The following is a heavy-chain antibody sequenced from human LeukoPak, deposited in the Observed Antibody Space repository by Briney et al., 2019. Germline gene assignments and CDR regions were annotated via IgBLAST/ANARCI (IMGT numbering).Heavy chain of an antibody. CDR2: TYYRSKWYN. D-gene: IGHD2-15*01. Sequence: SQTLSLTCAISGDSVSSNSAAWNWIRQSPSRGLEWLGRTYYRSKWYNDYAVSVKSRVTINPDTSKNQFSLQLNSVTPEDTAVYYCARDGLHCCGGSCYFDYWGQGTLVTVSS. J-gene: IGHJ4*02. CDR3: ARDGLHCCGGSCYFDY. V-gene: IGHV6-1*01. CDR1: GDSVSSNSAA.